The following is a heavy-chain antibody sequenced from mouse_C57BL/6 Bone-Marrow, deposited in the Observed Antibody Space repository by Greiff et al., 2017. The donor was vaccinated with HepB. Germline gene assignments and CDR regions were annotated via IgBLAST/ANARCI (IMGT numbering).Heavy chain of an antibody. CDR3: ARSGLTTVVATSWYFDV. J-gene: IGHJ1*03. CDR1: GYTFTSYG. Sequence: VKLMESGAELARPGASVKLSCKASGYTFTSYGISWVKQRTGQGLEWIGEIYPRSGNTYYNEKFKGKATLTADKSSSTAYMELRSLPSEDSAVYFCARSGLTTVVATSWYFDVWGTGTTVTVSS. V-gene: IGHV1-81*01. CDR2: IYPRSGNT. D-gene: IGHD1-1*01.